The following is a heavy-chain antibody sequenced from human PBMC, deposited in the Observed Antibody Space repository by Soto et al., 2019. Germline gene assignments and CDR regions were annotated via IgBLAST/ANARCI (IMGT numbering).Heavy chain of an antibody. V-gene: IGHV4-31*03. D-gene: IGHD1-26*01. J-gene: IGHJ4*02. CDR2: IYYSGST. Sequence: QVQLQESGPGLVKPSQTLSLTCTVSGGSISSGGYYWSWIRQHPGKGLEWIGYIYYSGSTYYNPSLKSRVTISVATSKNQFPLQLSSVTAADTAVYYCAGIYSGSPGGTLRYWGQGNLVTVPS. CDR3: AGIYSGSPGGTLRY. CDR1: GGSISSGGYY.